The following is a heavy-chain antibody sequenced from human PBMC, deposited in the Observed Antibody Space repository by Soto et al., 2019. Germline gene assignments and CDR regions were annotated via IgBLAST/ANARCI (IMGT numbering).Heavy chain of an antibody. CDR3: ARDFAGEAELPSGGRFDY. J-gene: IGHJ4*02. D-gene: IGHD1-26*01. Sequence: HPGGSLRLSCAASGFTFGSYAMHWVRQAPGKGLEWVAVISYDGSNKYYADSVKGRFTISRDNSKNTLYLQMNSLRAEDTAVYYCARDFAGEAELPSGGRFDYWGQGTLVTVSS. CDR1: GFTFGSYA. CDR2: ISYDGSNK. V-gene: IGHV3-30-3*01.